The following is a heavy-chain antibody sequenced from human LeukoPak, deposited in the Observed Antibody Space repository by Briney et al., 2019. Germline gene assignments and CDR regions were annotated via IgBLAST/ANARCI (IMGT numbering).Heavy chain of an antibody. D-gene: IGHD2-2*01. Sequence: KVSCKASGYTFTGYYMHWVRQAPGQGLEWMGWINPNSGGTNYAQKFQGRVTMTRDTSISTAYMELSRLRSDDTAVYYCAGPNCSSTSCQTSHYYYGMDVWGQGTTVTV. CDR1: GYTFTGYY. CDR3: AGPNCSSTSCQTSHYYYGMDV. V-gene: IGHV1-2*02. CDR2: INPNSGGT. J-gene: IGHJ6*02.